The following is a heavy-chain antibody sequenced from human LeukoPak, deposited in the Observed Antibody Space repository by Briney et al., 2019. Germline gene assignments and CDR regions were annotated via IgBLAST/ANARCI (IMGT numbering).Heavy chain of an antibody. CDR2: IDPTDSYV. D-gene: IGHD3-10*01. CDR3: ARRVPGYYGSGTNDF. CDR1: GYLFTRNW. J-gene: IGHJ4*02. V-gene: IGHV5-10-1*01. Sequence: VASLRISFQASGYLFTRNWISWVRQIPGKGLEWMGTIDPTDSYVNYCPSFEGHVTISTDRSINTVYLHWGSLRASDTAMYYCARRVPGYYGSGTNDFWGQGTLVTVAS.